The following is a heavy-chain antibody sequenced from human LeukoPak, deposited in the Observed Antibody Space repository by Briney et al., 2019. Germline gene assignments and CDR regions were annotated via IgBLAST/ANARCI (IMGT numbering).Heavy chain of an antibody. CDR2: INHSGIT. V-gene: IGHV4-34*01. CDR3: ARGRTGSGLGH. J-gene: IGHJ5*02. CDR1: GRSFSGYY. D-gene: IGHD6-19*01. Sequence: PSETLSLTCAVYGRSFSGYYWTWIRQTPGKGLEWIGEINHSGITDYNPSLRSRVTISVDTSKNQFSLKLSSVTAADTAVYYCARGRTGSGLGHWGQGTLVTVSS.